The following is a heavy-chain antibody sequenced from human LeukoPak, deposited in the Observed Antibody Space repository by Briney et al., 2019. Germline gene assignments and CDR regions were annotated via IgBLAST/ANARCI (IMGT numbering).Heavy chain of an antibody. J-gene: IGHJ4*02. CDR2: ISGSGGGT. V-gene: IGHV3-23*01. CDR3: AKGGCSSTSCPHLANFDY. D-gene: IGHD2-2*01. Sequence: GGSLRLSCAASGFTFSSYAMSWVRQAPGKGLEWVSAISGSGGGTYYADSVKGRFTISRDNSKNTLYLQMNSLRAEDTAVYYCAKGGCSSTSCPHLANFDYWGQGTLVTVSS. CDR1: GFTFSSYA.